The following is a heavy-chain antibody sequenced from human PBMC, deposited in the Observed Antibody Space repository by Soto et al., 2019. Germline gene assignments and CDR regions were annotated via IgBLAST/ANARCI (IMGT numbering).Heavy chain of an antibody. Sequence: SVKVSCKASGGTFSSYAISWVRQAPGQGLEWMGGIIPIFGTANYAQKFQGRVTITADESTSTAYMELSSLRSEDTAVYYCASPPASYYYDSSGYSFDYWGQGTLVTSPQ. CDR1: GGTFSSYA. CDR3: ASPPASYYYDSSGYSFDY. V-gene: IGHV1-69*13. J-gene: IGHJ4*02. D-gene: IGHD3-22*01. CDR2: IIPIFGTA.